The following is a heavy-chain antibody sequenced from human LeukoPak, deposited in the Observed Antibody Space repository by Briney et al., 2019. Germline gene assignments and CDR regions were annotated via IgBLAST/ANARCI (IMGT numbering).Heavy chain of an antibody. CDR1: GLSFSSFA. V-gene: IGHV3-7*01. J-gene: IGHJ4*02. D-gene: IGHD3-9*01. CDR2: MRQDGSEI. Sequence: GGSLRLSCAASGLSFSSFAMSWVRQGPGKGLDWVASMRQDGSEIYYVDSVKGRFTISRDNAKNSLYLQMNSLRAEDTAVYHCARDQRYFDWLSPLDYWGQGTLVTVSS. CDR3: ARDQRYFDWLSPLDY.